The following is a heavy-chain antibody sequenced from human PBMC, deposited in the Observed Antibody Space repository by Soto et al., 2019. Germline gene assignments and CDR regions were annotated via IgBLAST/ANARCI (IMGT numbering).Heavy chain of an antibody. Sequence: PGGSLRLSCAASGFTFSSYAMSWVRQAPGKGLEWVSAISGSGGSTYYADSVKGRFTISRDNSKNTLYLQMNSLRAEDTAVYYCARVKGVSYYDSSGPFDYWGQGTTVTVSS. CDR1: GFTFSSYA. CDR2: ISGSGGST. J-gene: IGHJ4*03. D-gene: IGHD3-22*01. V-gene: IGHV3-23*01. CDR3: ARVKGVSYYDSSGPFDY.